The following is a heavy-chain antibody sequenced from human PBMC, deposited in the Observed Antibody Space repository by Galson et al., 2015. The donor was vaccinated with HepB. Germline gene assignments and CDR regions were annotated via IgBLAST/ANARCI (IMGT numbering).Heavy chain of an antibody. D-gene: IGHD1-1*01. CDR2: IDPSDSYT. CDR3: ARLDWNPSYFDY. CDR1: GYSFTNYW. V-gene: IGHV5-10-1*01. J-gene: IGHJ4*02. Sequence: QSGAEVKKPGESLKISCKGSGYSFTNYWIGWGRQMPGKGLEWMGRIDPSDSYTNYSPSFQGHVTISADKSISTAYLQWSSLKASDTAMYYCARLDWNPSYFDYWGQGTLVTVSS.